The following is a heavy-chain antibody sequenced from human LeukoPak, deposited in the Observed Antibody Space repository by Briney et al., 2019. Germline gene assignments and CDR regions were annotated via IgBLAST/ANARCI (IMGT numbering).Heavy chain of an antibody. Sequence: SVKVSCKASGGTFSSYAISWVRQAPGQGLEWMGGIIPIFGTANYAQKFQGRVTITTDESTSTAYMELSSLRSEDTAVCYCARVYCSSTSCYRVPDNRFDPWGQGTLVTVSS. CDR2: IIPIFGTA. J-gene: IGHJ5*02. CDR3: ARVYCSSTSCYRVPDNRFDP. V-gene: IGHV1-69*05. CDR1: GGTFSSYA. D-gene: IGHD2-2*01.